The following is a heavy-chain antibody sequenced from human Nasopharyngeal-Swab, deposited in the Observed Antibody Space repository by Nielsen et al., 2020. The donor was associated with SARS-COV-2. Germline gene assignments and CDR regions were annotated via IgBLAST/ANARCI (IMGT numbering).Heavy chain of an antibody. CDR2: IWYDGSNK. CDR1: GFTFSIYG. D-gene: IGHD3-3*01. V-gene: IGHV3-33*06. CDR3: AKWSHYDFWSGYSN. Sequence: GESLKISCVASGFTFSIYGMHWVRQAPGKGLEWLASIWYDGSNKYYAGSVKGRFTISRDNSKNTLYLQMNSLRAEDTAVYYCAKWSHYDFWSGYSNWGQGTLVTVSS. J-gene: IGHJ4*02.